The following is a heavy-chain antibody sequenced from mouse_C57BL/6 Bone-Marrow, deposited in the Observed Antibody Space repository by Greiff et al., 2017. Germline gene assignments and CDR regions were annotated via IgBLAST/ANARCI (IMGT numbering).Heavy chain of an antibody. CDR1: GYSITSGYY. CDR3: AGDGYYVWFAY. CDR2: ISYDGSN. V-gene: IGHV3-6*01. J-gene: IGHJ3*01. D-gene: IGHD2-3*01. Sequence: DVKLQESGPGLVKPSQSLSLTCSVTGYSITSGYYWNWIRQFPGNKLEWMGYISYDGSNNYNPSLKNRISITRDTSKNQFFLKLNSVTTEDTATYYCAGDGYYVWFAYWGQGTLVTVSA.